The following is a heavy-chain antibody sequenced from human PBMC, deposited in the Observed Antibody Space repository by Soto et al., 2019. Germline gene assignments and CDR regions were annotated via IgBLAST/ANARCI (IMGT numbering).Heavy chain of an antibody. CDR1: GNTFMTHG. V-gene: IGHV1-18*04. J-gene: IGHJ6*02. CDR3: ATLRTSGYHTHYFFGMDV. Sequence: QVHLEQSGPEVQKPGASVKVACRASGNTFMTHGISWVRQAPGQGLEWMGWISPYNDNTNYAQKFQGRVSMTTDLSTSTAYMELRSLRSDDTAVYYCATLRTSGYHTHYFFGMDVWGQGTTVAVPS. D-gene: IGHD3-22*01. CDR2: ISPYNDNT.